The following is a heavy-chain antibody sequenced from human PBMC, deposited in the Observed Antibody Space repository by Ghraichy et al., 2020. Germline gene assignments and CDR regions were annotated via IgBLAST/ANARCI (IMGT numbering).Heavy chain of an antibody. J-gene: IGHJ6*03. CDR2: ISSSSSYI. V-gene: IGHV3-21*01. CDR1: GFTFSSYS. CDR3: ARLVPLRAPYYYYYMDV. D-gene: IGHD5/OR15-5a*01. Sequence: GGSLRLSCAASGFTFSSYSMNWVRQAPGKGLEWVSSISSSSSYIYYADSVKGRFTISRDNAKNSLYLQMNSLRAEDTAVYYCARLVPLRAPYYYYYMDVWGKGTTVTVSS.